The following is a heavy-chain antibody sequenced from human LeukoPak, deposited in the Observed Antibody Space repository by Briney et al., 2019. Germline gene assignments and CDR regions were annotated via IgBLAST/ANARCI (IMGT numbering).Heavy chain of an antibody. V-gene: IGHV3-30*02. Sequence: PGGSLRLSCAASGFTFSSYGIHWVRQAPGKGLEWVAFIRYDGSNKYYADSVKGRFTISRDNSKNTLYLQMNSLRAEDTAVYYCAKDFCSGGCCYSLNYWGQGTLVTVSS. CDR3: AKDFCSGGCCYSLNY. D-gene: IGHD2-15*01. CDR1: GFTFSSYG. CDR2: IRYDGSNK. J-gene: IGHJ4*02.